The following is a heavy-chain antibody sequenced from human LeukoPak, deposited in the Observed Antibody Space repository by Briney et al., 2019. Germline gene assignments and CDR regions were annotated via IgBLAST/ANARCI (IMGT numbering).Heavy chain of an antibody. Sequence: GASVKVSSTASGYTFTSYGISWVRHAPGQGLEWMGWISAYNGNTNYAQKLQGRVTMTTDTSTSTAYMELRSLRSDDTAVHYCARDLGTYYYDSSGLIWGQGTLVTVSS. CDR3: ARDLGTYYYDSSGLI. J-gene: IGHJ4*02. D-gene: IGHD3-22*01. V-gene: IGHV1-18*01. CDR2: ISAYNGNT. CDR1: GYTFTSYG.